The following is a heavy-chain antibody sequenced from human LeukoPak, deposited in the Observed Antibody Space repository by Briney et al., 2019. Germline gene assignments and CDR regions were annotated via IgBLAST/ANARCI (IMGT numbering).Heavy chain of an antibody. Sequence: AASVKVSCKASGYTFTSYDINWVRQATGQGLEWMGWMNPNSGNTGYAQKFQGRVTITRNTSISTAYMELSSLRSEDTAVYYCARGVHKFYYDSSDYQPYAFDIWGQGTMVTISS. CDR1: GYTFTSYD. CDR3: ARGVHKFYYDSSDYQPYAFDI. CDR2: MNPNSGNT. D-gene: IGHD3-22*01. V-gene: IGHV1-8*03. J-gene: IGHJ3*02.